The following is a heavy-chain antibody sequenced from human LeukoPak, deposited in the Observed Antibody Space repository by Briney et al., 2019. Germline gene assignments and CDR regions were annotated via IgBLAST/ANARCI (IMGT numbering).Heavy chain of an antibody. CDR1: GGSISSYY. Sequence: SETLSLTCTVSGGSISSYYWSWIRQPPGKGLEWIGYISYSGITNFNPSLKSRVTTSVDTSKNQFSLKLSSVTAADTAVYYCAREGTAGTNLNWFDPWGQGTLVTVSS. D-gene: IGHD1-1*01. CDR3: AREGTAGTNLNWFDP. V-gene: IGHV4-59*01. CDR2: ISYSGIT. J-gene: IGHJ5*02.